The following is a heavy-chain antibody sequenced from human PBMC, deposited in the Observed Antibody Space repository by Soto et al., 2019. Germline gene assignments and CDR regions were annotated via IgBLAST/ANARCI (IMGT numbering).Heavy chain of an antibody. CDR3: ARRLSGPKEEYNAYYFYGLDV. J-gene: IGHJ6*02. D-gene: IGHD1-1*01. CDR2: IDPSNSYI. CDR1: GYSFTTHW. Sequence: GESLKISCQGSGYSFTTHWITWVRQTPWKGLEWMGRIDPSNSYINYSPSFQGHVTISVDRSISTAHLQWSRLEASDNAMYYCARRLSGPKEEYNAYYFYGLDVWGQGTKVTVSS. V-gene: IGHV5-10-1*01.